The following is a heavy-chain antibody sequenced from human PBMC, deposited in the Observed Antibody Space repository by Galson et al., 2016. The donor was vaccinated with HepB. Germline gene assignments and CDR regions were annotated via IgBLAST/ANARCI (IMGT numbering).Heavy chain of an antibody. V-gene: IGHV3-30*18. CDR2: DSVHGGRK. D-gene: IGHD2/OR15-2a*01. CDR1: GFTFNKYG. Sequence: SLRLSCAASGFTFNKYGMHWGRQAPGKGLEWVAADSVHGGRKWYADSVKGRFTISRDNPNNMLFLQMSSRRADDTAVYYCAKRHEYCPPVGCSVDYWGQGALVSVSS. J-gene: IGHJ4*02. CDR3: AKRHEYCPPVGCSVDY.